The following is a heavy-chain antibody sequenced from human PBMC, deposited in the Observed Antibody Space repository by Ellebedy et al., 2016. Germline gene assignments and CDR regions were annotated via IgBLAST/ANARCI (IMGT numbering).Heavy chain of an antibody. CDR3: ATGGYSSGWDDAFDL. D-gene: IGHD6-19*01. J-gene: IGHJ3*01. CDR2: ISYGGSNT. V-gene: IGHV3-30-3*01. CDR1: ELTFSRVA. Sequence: GGSLRLSCAGSELTFSRVAMHWVRQAPAKGLEWVAVISYGGSNTYYADSVKGRFSISRDFSKNTLYLQMNSLRVEDMAVYYCATGGYSSGWDDAFDLWGQGTMVTVSS.